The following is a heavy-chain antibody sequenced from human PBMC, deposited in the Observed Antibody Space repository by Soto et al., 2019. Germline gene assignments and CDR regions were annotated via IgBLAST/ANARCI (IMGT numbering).Heavy chain of an antibody. V-gene: IGHV3-30*03. CDR2: ISYDGSNK. J-gene: IGHJ4*02. Sequence: GGSLRLSCAASGFTFSSYGMHWVRQAPGKGLEWVAVISYDGSNKYYADSVKGRFTISRDNSKNTLYLQMNSLRAEDTAVYYGLLHYYDSSGYGPPVDYWGQGTLVTVSS. D-gene: IGHD3-22*01. CDR1: GFTFSSYG. CDR3: LLHYYDSSGYGPPVDY.